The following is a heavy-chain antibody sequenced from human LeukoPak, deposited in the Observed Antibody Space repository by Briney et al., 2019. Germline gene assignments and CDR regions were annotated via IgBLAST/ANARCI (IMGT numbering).Heavy chain of an antibody. J-gene: IGHJ4*02. CDR1: GFTFSSYA. CDR3: AKPFHAHIVVVPAAIPADY. D-gene: IGHD2-2*02. Sequence: GGSLRLSCAASGFTFSSYAMSWVRQTPGKGLEWVSTISGSGGSTYYADSVKGRFTISRDNSKNTLYLQMNSLRAEDTAVYYCAKPFHAHIVVVPAAIPADYWGQGTLVTVSS. V-gene: IGHV3-23*01. CDR2: ISGSGGST.